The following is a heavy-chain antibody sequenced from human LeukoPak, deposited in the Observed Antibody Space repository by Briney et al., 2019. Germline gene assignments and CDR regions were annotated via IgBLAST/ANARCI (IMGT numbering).Heavy chain of an antibody. D-gene: IGHD1-26*01. CDR3: ARAGASAY. J-gene: IGHJ4*02. CDR1: GGSFSGYY. CDR2: INHSGST. V-gene: IGHV4-34*01. Sequence: SETLSLTCAVYGGSFSGYYWSWIRQPPGKGLEWIGEINHSGSTNYNPSLKSRVTISVDTSKNQFSLKLSSVTAAGTAVYYCARAGASAYWGQGTLVTVSS.